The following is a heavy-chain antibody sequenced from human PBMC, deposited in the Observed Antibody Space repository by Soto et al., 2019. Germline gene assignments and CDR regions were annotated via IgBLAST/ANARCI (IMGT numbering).Heavy chain of an antibody. Sequence: GGSLRLTCVASGFIFSDYAMTWVRQAPGKGLEWVATISASGGNIEYTDSLKGRFTISRDNYKNTLYLQLNGLTADDTAVHYCAKVAGGLGYFDLWGRGTLVTVSS. J-gene: IGHJ2*01. CDR2: ISASGGNI. CDR1: GFIFSDYA. V-gene: IGHV3-23*01. CDR3: AKVAGGLGYFDL. D-gene: IGHD3-16*01.